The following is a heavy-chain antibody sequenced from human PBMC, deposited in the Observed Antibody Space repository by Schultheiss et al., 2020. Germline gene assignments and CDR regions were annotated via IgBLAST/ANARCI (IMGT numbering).Heavy chain of an antibody. CDR1: GGSFSGYY. CDR2: INHSGST. V-gene: IGHV4-34*01. J-gene: IGHJ3*02. Sequence: SETLSLTCAVYGGSFSGYYWSWIRQPPGKGLEWIGEINHSGSTNYNPSLKSRVTISVDTSKNQFSLKLSSVTAADTAVYYCAREGYGAAFDIWGQGTEVTVSS. D-gene: IGHD4-17*01. CDR3: AREGYGAAFDI.